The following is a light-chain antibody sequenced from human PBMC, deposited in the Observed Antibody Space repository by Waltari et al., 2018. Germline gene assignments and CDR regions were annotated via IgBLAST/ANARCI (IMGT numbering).Light chain of an antibody. Sequence: EIVLTQSPGTLALSPGERATLSCRASQSVGRALAWYQQKPGQAPRLLIYDASSRATGIPDMFSGSGSGTDFSLTISRVEPEDFAVYYCQMYVRLPVTFGQGTKVEVK. CDR2: DAS. V-gene: IGKV3-20*01. J-gene: IGKJ1*01. CDR1: QSVGRA. CDR3: QMYVRLPVT.